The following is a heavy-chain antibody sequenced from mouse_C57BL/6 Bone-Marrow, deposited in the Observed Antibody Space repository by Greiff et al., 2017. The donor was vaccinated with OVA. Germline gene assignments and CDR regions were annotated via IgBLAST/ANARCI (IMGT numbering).Heavy chain of an antibody. D-gene: IGHD2-4*01. CDR2: ISYDGSN. V-gene: IGHV3-6*01. Sequence: EVQLQESGPGLVKPSQSLSLTCSVTGYSITSGYYWNWIRQFPGNKLEWMGYISYDGSNNYNPSLKNRISITRDTSKNQFFLKLNSVTTEDTATYYCARGGDYDKVWGTGTTVTVSS. CDR3: ARGGDYDKV. CDR1: GYSITSGYY. J-gene: IGHJ1*03.